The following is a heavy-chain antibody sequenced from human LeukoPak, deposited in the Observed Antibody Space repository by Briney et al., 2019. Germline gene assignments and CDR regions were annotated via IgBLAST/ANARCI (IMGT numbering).Heavy chain of an antibody. J-gene: IGHJ5*02. D-gene: IGHD3-3*01. CDR3: ARDHYDFWSGYGNWFDP. CDR2: ISWNSGSI. CDR1: GFTFDDYA. Sequence: GGSLRLSCAASGFTFDDYAMHWVRQAPGKGLEWVSGISWNSGSIGYADSVKGRFTISRDNAKNSLYLQMNSLRAEDTAVYYCARDHYDFWSGYGNWFDPWGQGTLVTVSS. V-gene: IGHV3-9*01.